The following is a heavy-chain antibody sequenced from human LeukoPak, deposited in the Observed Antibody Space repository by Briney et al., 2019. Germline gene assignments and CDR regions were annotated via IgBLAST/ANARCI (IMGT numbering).Heavy chain of an antibody. CDR1: GFTFSSAA. Sequence: PGGSLRLSCAASGFTFSSAAMTWVRQAPGKGLEWVSLIASSGGSTYYADSVKGRFTISRDNSKNTLSLQMSSLRVEDTAIYYCAKDIQLSTWGLGTMVTVSS. J-gene: IGHJ3*01. D-gene: IGHD5-24*01. CDR3: AKDIQLST. V-gene: IGHV3-23*01. CDR2: IASSGGST.